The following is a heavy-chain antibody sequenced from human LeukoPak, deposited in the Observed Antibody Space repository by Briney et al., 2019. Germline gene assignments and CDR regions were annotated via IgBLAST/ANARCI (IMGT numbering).Heavy chain of an antibody. J-gene: IGHJ4*02. D-gene: IGHD3-10*01. CDR1: GGSISSYY. CDR2: IYYSGST. V-gene: IGHV4-59*01. Sequence: SETLSLTCTVSGGSISSYYWSWIRQPPGKGLEWIGYIYYSGSTNYNPSLKSRVTISVDGSKNQFSLKLRSVTAADTAVYYCARKGSGTYYTFDYWGQGALVTVSS. CDR3: ARKGSGTYYTFDY.